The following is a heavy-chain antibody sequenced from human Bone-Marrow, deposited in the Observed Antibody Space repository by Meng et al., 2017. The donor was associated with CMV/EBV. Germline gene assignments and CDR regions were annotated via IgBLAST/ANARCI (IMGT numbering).Heavy chain of an antibody. D-gene: IGHD3-10*01. J-gene: IGHJ4*02. V-gene: IGHV4-34*01. Sequence: SETLSLTCAVYGGSFSGYYWSWIRQPPGKGLEWIGEINHSGSTNYNPSLKSRVTISVDTSKNQFSLKLPSMTAADTAVYYCARFLRGANWGQGTLVTVSS. CDR1: GGSFSGYY. CDR2: INHSGST. CDR3: ARFLRGAN.